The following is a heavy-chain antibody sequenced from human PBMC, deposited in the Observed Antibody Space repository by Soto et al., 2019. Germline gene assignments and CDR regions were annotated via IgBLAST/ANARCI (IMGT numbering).Heavy chain of an antibody. Sequence: GSLRLYCAASGFTGSDYYMSWIREAPGKGLEWVSYISSSSSYTNYADSVKGRFTISRDNAKNSLYLQMNSLRAEDTAVYYCARDFKVGATSAFDIWGQGTMVTVSS. D-gene: IGHD1-26*01. CDR3: ARDFKVGATSAFDI. CDR1: GFTGSDYY. V-gene: IGHV3-11*06. J-gene: IGHJ3*02. CDR2: ISSSSSYT.